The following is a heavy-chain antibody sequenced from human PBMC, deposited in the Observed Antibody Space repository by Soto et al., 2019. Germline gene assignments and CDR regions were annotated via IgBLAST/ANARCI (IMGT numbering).Heavy chain of an antibody. CDR1: GFTFSSYS. V-gene: IGHV3-21*01. Sequence: GGSLRLSCAASGFTFSSYSMNWVRQAPGKGLEWVSSISSSSSYIYYADSVKGRFTISRDNAKNSLYLQMNSLRAEDTAVYYCARGSPAGYMDVWGKGTTVTVSS. J-gene: IGHJ6*03. CDR2: ISSSSSYI. CDR3: ARGSPAGYMDV.